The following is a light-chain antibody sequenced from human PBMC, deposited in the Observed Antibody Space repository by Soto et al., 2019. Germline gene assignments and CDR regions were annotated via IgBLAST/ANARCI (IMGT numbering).Light chain of an antibody. CDR3: QHYGGSPYT. CDR2: GAS. J-gene: IGKJ2*01. Sequence: EIVLTQSPGTLSLSPEERATLSCRASQSVRSNYLAWYQQKPGQAPRLLIYGASSRATGIPDRFSGTGSGTEFTLTISRLEPEDFAVYYCQHYGGSPYTFGQGTKLEIK. CDR1: QSVRSNY. V-gene: IGKV3-20*01.